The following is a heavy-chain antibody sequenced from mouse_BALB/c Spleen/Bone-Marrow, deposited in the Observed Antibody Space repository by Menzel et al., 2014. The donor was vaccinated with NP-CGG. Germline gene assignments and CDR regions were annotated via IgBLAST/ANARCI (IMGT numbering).Heavy chain of an antibody. Sequence: QVQLQQSGPELVKPGASVKISCKASDYAFSTSWMNWVKQRPGQGLEWIGRIYLGDGDTYYNGKFKGKATLTADKSSSTAYMQLSSLTSVDPAVYFCARSDGYRAMDYWGQGTSVTVSS. J-gene: IGHJ4*01. CDR2: IYLGDGDT. CDR1: DYAFSTSW. V-gene: IGHV1-82*01. D-gene: IGHD2-3*01. CDR3: ARSDGYRAMDY.